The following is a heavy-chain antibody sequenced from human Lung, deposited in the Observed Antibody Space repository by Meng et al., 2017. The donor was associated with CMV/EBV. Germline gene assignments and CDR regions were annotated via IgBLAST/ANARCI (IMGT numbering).Heavy chain of an antibody. V-gene: IGHV4-31*03. Sequence: QVQLQGSGPGLLKPSQPLSLTRTVSGGSIGSGGYYWSWIRQHPGKGLEWIGYIYYTGSTFYNPSLKSRVTISVDTSKNQFSLKLIPATAADTAVYYCAREAGRDGYATPKFDYWGQGTLVTVSS. CDR1: GGSIGSGGYY. J-gene: IGHJ4*02. CDR3: AREAGRDGYATPKFDY. CDR2: IYYTGST. D-gene: IGHD5-24*01.